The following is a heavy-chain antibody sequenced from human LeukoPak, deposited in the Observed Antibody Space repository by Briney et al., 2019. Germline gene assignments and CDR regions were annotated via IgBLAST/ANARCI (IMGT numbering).Heavy chain of an antibody. J-gene: IGHJ4*02. CDR2: ISKTAKTT. D-gene: IGHD4-11*01. V-gene: IGHV3-48*03. Sequence: GGSLRLFCAASGFNFDNHDFYWARQAPGKGLEWVSYISKTAKTTYFGDSVKGRFTLSRDNAKKSVFLQLNGLRVEDTAVYHCATLLSLNYTAYFDIWGLRTLVTVSS. CDR3: ATLLSLNYTAYFDI. CDR1: GFNFDNHD.